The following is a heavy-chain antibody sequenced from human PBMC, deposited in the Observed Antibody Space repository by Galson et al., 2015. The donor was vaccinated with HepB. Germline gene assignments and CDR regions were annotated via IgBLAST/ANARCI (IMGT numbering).Heavy chain of an antibody. D-gene: IGHD4-17*01. CDR2: IYYSGST. CDR1: GGSISSYY. V-gene: IGHV4-59*01. J-gene: IGHJ1*01. CDR3: ALSTVTTAEYFQH. Sequence: TLSLTCTVSGGSISSYYWSWIRQPPGKGLEWIGYIYYSGSTNYNPSLKSRVTISVDTSKSQFSLKLSSVTAADTAVYYCALSTVTTAEYFQHWGQGTLVTVSS.